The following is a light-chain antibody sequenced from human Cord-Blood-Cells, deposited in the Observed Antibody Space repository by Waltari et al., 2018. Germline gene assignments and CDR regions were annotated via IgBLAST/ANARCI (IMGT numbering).Light chain of an antibody. CDR1: SSNIGNNY. V-gene: IGLV1-51*01. J-gene: IGLJ1*01. Sequence: QSVLTQPPSVSAAPGQKVTISCSGSSSNIGNNYVSWYQQLPGTAPKLLIYDNNKRPSCIPDLFSGSKSGTSATLCITGLQTGAEADYYCGTWDSSLSAYVFGTGTKVTVL. CDR2: DNN. CDR3: GTWDSSLSAYV.